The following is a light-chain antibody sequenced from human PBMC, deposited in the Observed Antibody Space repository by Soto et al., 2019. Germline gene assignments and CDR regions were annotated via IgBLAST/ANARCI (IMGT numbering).Light chain of an antibody. Sequence: DIQMTQSPSSLSASVGDRVTITCRASQIINTWLAWYQQKPGKAPKLLIYRASNLLSGVPSRFSGSGSRTEFTLTSSSLQPDDFSIYYCQQYETYSGTFGPGAKVDL. CDR3: QQYETYSGT. CDR2: RAS. V-gene: IGKV1-5*03. CDR1: QIINTW. J-gene: IGKJ3*01.